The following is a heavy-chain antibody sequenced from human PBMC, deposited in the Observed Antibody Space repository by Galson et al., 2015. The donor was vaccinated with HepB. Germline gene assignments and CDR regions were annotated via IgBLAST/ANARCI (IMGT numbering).Heavy chain of an antibody. CDR3: AKGEEWIQLWLLGY. Sequence: SLRLSCAASGFTFSSYGMHWVRQAPGKGLEWVAVISYDGSNKYYADSVKGRFTISRDNSKNTLYLQMNSLRAEDTAVYYCAKGEEWIQLWLLGYWGQGTLVTVSS. CDR1: GFTFSSYG. J-gene: IGHJ4*02. V-gene: IGHV3-30*18. CDR2: ISYDGSNK. D-gene: IGHD5-18*01.